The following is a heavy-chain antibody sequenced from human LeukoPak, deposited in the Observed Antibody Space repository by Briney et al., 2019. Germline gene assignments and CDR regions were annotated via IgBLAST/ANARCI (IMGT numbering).Heavy chain of an antibody. J-gene: IGHJ4*02. Sequence: SVKVPCKASGGTFSSYAISWVRQAPGQGLEWMGGIIPIFGTANYAQKFQGRVTITADESTSTAYMELSSLRSEDTAVYYCARSYYYDSSGYRWTYFDYWGQGTLVTVSS. V-gene: IGHV1-69*13. D-gene: IGHD3-22*01. CDR3: ARSYYYDSSGYRWTYFDY. CDR2: IIPIFGTA. CDR1: GGTFSSYA.